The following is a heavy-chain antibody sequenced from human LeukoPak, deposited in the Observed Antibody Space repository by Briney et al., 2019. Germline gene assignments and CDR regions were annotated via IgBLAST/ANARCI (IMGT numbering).Heavy chain of an antibody. CDR3: ASGNYYFDY. J-gene: IGHJ4*02. CDR2: IEQDGSEK. D-gene: IGHD1-1*01. Sequence: GGSLRLSCAASGFTFSSYWMTWVRQAPGKGLEWVAGIEQDGSEKYYVDSVKGRFTISRDNAKNSLYLQMNSLRAEDTAVYYCASGNYYFDYWGQGTLVTVSS. CDR1: GFTFSSYW. V-gene: IGHV3-7*05.